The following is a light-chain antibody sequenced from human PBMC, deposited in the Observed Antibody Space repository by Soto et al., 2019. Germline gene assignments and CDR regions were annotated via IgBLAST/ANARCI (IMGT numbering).Light chain of an antibody. CDR1: SSDVGGYNY. CDR2: DVI. Sequence: QSALTQPPSASGSPGQSVTISCTGTSSDVGGYNYVSWYQQHPGKAPKLMIYDVIKRPSGVPDRFSGSKSGNTASLTVSGLQAEDEADYYCCSFAGPIIYVFGSGTKVTVL. V-gene: IGLV2-8*01. CDR3: CSFAGPIIYV. J-gene: IGLJ1*01.